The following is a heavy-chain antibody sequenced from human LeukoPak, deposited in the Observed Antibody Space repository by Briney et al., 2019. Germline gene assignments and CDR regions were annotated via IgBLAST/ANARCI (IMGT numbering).Heavy chain of an antibody. CDR3: ARHFRSSSWQNMDV. CDR1: GYSFTSYW. Sequence: GESLQISCQGSGYSFTSYWIGWVRPLPGKGLEWMGIIYPGDSDTRYSPSFQGQVTISADKSISTAYLQWSSLKASDTAMYYCARHFRSSSWQNMDVWGQGTTVTVSS. V-gene: IGHV5-51*01. J-gene: IGHJ6*02. CDR2: IYPGDSDT. D-gene: IGHD6-13*01.